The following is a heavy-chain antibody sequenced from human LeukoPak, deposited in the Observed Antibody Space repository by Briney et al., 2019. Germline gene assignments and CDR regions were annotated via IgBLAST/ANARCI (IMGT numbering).Heavy chain of an antibody. CDR1: GFSFSSYW. Sequence: GGSLRLSCVASGFSFSSYWMSWVRQAPGKGLEWVANINQDGSEKYYVDSVKGRFTISRDNAKNSLYLQMNSLIPEDTAVYYCARAVPSRQAIDYWGQGTLVTVSS. V-gene: IGHV3-7*01. CDR3: ARAVPSRQAIDY. J-gene: IGHJ4*02. CDR2: INQDGSEK.